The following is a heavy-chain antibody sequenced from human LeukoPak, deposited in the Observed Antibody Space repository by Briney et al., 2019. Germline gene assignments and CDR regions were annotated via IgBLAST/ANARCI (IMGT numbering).Heavy chain of an antibody. CDR2: ISSSGSTM. CDR1: GFTFSSYE. J-gene: IGHJ4*02. D-gene: IGHD5-12*01. Sequence: GGSLRLSCAASGFTFSSYEMNWVRQAPGKGLEWVSYISSSGSTMYYTDSVKGRFTISRDNAKDSLYLQMNSLRAEDTAVYYCARDPGSGYEEHFDYWGQGTLVTVSS. CDR3: ARDPGSGYEEHFDY. V-gene: IGHV3-48*03.